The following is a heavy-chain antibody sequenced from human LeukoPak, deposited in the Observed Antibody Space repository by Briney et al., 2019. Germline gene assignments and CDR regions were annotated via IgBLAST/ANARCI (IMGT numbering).Heavy chain of an antibody. CDR3: ARARGYSGYDFFGY. D-gene: IGHD5-12*01. CDR1: GYTFTGYY. V-gene: IGHV1-2*02. Sequence: GASVKVSCKASGYTFTGYYMHWVRQAPGQGLEWMGWINPNSGGTNYAQKFQGRVTMTRDTSISTAYMELSRLRSDDTAVYYCARARGYSGYDFFGYWGQGTLVTVSS. CDR2: INPNSGGT. J-gene: IGHJ4*02.